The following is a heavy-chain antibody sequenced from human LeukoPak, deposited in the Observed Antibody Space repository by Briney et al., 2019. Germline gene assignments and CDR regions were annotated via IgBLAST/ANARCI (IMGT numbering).Heavy chain of an antibody. J-gene: IGHJ6*04. CDR3: AKDKRSSRIAAASMDV. CDR1: GFTFSSYA. Sequence: GGSLRLSCAASGFTFSSYAMSWVRQAPGKGLEWVSAISGSGGSTYYADSVKGRFTISRDNSKNTLYLQMNSLRAEDTAVYYCAKDKRSSRIAAASMDVWGKGTTVTVSS. D-gene: IGHD6-13*01. CDR2: ISGSGGST. V-gene: IGHV3-23*01.